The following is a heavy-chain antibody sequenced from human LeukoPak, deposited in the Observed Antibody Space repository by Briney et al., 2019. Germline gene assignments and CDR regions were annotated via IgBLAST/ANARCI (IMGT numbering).Heavy chain of an antibody. CDR2: INHSGST. CDR3: ARDQRSDYGDYDYYYMDV. J-gene: IGHJ6*03. Sequence: SETLSLTCAVYGGSFSGYYWSWIRQPPGKGLEWIGEINHSGSTNYNPSLKSRVTISVDTSKNQFSLKLSSVTAADTAVYYCARDQRSDYGDYDYYYMDVWAKGPRSPSP. D-gene: IGHD4-17*01. CDR1: GGSFSGYY. V-gene: IGHV4-34*01.